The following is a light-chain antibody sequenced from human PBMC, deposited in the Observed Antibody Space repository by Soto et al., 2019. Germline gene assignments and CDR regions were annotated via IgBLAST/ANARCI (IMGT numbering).Light chain of an antibody. Sequence: QSAQSQPPSASWSPGHAVAISCTGTSGDVGSYNHVSWYQQHPGKAPKVVIYEVKKRPSGVPDRFSGSKSGNTASLTVSGLQAEDEADYYCLSYAGRSEFYVFGTGTKVTVL. CDR2: EVK. CDR3: LSYAGRSEFYV. V-gene: IGLV2-8*01. CDR1: SGDVGSYNH. J-gene: IGLJ1*01.